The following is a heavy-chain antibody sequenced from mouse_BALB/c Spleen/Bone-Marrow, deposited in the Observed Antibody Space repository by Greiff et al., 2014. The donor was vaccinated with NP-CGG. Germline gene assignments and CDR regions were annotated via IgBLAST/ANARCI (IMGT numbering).Heavy chain of an antibody. CDR1: GYTFTSYW. V-gene: IGHV1S132*01. D-gene: IGHD1-1*01. Sequence: QVQLQQPGAELVKPGASVKLSCKTSGYTFTSYWIQWVKQRPGQGLGWIGEIFPGTGTTYYNEKFKGKATLIIDTSSSTAYMQLSSLTSEDSAAYFCAREGSRLRGYFDVWGAGTTVTVSS. CDR3: AREGSRLRGYFDV. CDR2: IFPGTGTT. J-gene: IGHJ1*01.